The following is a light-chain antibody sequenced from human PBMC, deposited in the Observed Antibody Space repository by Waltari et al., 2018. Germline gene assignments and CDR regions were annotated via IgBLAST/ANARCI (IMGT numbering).Light chain of an antibody. CDR3: AAWDDSLNGWV. CDR2: TNN. V-gene: IGLV1-44*01. J-gene: IGLJ3*02. Sequence: QSVLTPPPSASVPPGQRVTISCSGRNSNIGSNSVNWYQQLPGTAPNLLIYTNNQRPSGVPDRFSGSKSGTSATLAIGGLRSADEADYYCAAWDDSLNGWVFGGGTKLTVL. CDR1: NSNIGSNS.